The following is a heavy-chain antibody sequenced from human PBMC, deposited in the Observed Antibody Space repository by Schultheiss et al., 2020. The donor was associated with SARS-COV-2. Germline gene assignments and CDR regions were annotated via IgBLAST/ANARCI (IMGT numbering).Heavy chain of an antibody. CDR2: IYYRGST. CDR1: GGSISSDDYY. D-gene: IGHD5-18*01. J-gene: IGHJ4*02. V-gene: IGHV4-39*01. CDR3: ARRNRGNTFDY. Sequence: SETLSLTCTVSGGSISSDDYYWGWIRQPPGKGLEWIGTIYYRGSTFDNPSLKSRVTISADTSKNQFSLNLSSVTASDTAVYYCARRNRGNTFDYWGQGILVTVSS.